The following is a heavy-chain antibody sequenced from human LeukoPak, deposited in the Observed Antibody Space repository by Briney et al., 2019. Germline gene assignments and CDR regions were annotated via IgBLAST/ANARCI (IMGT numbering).Heavy chain of an antibody. CDR1: GGSISDGDYY. Sequence: ASETLSLTCTVSGGSISDGDYYWSWIRQAPGKGLEWIGYIYNSGRTSYNPSLNTRLTISADTSKNQFSLKLSSVTAADTAVYFCAGDNSVYTFDYWGQGTLVTVSS. CDR2: IYNSGRT. CDR3: AGDNSVYTFDY. D-gene: IGHD5/OR15-5a*01. J-gene: IGHJ4*02. V-gene: IGHV4-30-4*01.